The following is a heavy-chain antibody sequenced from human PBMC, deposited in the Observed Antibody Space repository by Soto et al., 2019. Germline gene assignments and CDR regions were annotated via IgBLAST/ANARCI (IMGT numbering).Heavy chain of an antibody. CDR3: ARRASR. CDR1: GFTFSSSE. J-gene: IGHJ3*01. V-gene: IGHV3-48*03. Sequence: EVQLVESGGGLEQPGGSLRLSCAVSGFTFSSSEMYWVRQAPGKGLEWISYIHPSGQPIFYADSVKGRFTISRDNANNSLFLQMNSLRAEDTAVYHCARRASRWGQGTMVTVSS. D-gene: IGHD1-26*01. CDR2: IHPSGQPI.